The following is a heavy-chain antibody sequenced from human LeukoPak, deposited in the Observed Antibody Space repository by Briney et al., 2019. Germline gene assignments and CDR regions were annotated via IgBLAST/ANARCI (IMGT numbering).Heavy chain of an antibody. CDR3: ARERDSSGYYRDAFDI. CDR2: ISAYNGNT. Sequence: ASVKVSCKASGYTFSSYGISWVRQAPGQGLEWMGWISAYNGNTNYAQKFQGRVTMTTDTSTTTAYMELRSLRSDDTAVYYCARERDSSGYYRDAFDIWGQGSMVTVSS. D-gene: IGHD3-22*01. J-gene: IGHJ3*02. CDR1: GYTFSSYG. V-gene: IGHV1-18*01.